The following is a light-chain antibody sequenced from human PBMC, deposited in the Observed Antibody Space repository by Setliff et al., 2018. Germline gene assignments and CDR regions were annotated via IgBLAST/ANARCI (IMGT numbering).Light chain of an antibody. J-gene: IGKJ1*01. V-gene: IGKV4-1*01. CDR3: QQYYTTPQT. Sequence: DIVMTQSPDSLAVSLGERATINRKSSQSVLYSSNNQNCLAWYQQKPGQPPKLLISWASIRESGVPDRFSGSGSGTDFTLTISSLQAEDVAVYYCQQYYTTPQTFGQGTKVDIK. CDR2: WAS. CDR1: QSVLYSSNNQNC.